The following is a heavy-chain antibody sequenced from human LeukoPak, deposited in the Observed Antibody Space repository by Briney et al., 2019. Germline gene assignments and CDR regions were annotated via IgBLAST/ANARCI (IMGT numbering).Heavy chain of an antibody. CDR1: GCTFSSYS. V-gene: IGHV3-30*04. D-gene: IGHD3-16*01. Sequence: PGGSLRLSCAASGCTFSSYSMHWVRQAPGKGLEGVAGISYDGSNKYYADSVKGRFTISRDNSKNTLYLQMNSLRAEDTAVYYCARDRRPPFFEYFKHWGQGTLVTVSS. CDR2: ISYDGSNK. J-gene: IGHJ1*01. CDR3: ARDRRPPFFEYFKH.